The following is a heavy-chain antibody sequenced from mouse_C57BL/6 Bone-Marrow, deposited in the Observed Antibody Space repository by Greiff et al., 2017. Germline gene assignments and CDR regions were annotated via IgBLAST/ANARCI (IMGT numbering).Heavy chain of an antibody. V-gene: IGHV1-26*01. Sequence: EVQLQQSGPELVKPGASVSISCKASGYTFTDYYMNWVKQSHGKSLEWIGDINPKNGGTSYNQNFKGQDTLTVDKTSSTSYMELRSLTSADSSVYYCATYRNLFAYWGQGTLVTVSA. J-gene: IGHJ3*01. CDR1: GYTFTDYY. D-gene: IGHD2-5*01. CDR2: INPKNGGT. CDR3: ATYRNLFAY.